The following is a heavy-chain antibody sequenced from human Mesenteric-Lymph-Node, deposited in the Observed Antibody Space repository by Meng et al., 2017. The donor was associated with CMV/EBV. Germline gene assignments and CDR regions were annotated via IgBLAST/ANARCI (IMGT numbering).Heavy chain of an antibody. Sequence: GGSLRLSCAASGFTFSSYGMHWVRQAPGKGLEWVAIIWYDGSNKYYANSVKGRFTISRDNSKNTLYLQMNSLRAEDTAVYYCAKGGYTGNYYFDYWGQGTLVTVSS. J-gene: IGHJ4*02. CDR3: AKGGYTGNYYFDY. D-gene: IGHD1-26*01. V-gene: IGHV3-33*06. CDR2: IWYDGSNK. CDR1: GFTFSSYG.